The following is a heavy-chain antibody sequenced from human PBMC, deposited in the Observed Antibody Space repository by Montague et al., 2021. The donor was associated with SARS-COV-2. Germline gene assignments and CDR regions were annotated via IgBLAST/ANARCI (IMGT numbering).Heavy chain of an antibody. CDR2: INHRGTS. J-gene: IGHJ4*02. D-gene: IGHD3-22*01. CDR3: ARGRQHFNMIVVVMTGGEYYFDY. V-gene: IGHV4-34*01. CDR1: GGSFSDYY. Sequence: SETLSLTCAVYGGSFSDYYWSWIRQPPGKGPEWIGEINHRGTSKYNTSLKSRVSISLDTSKNQFPLYLSSVTAADTAVYYCARGRQHFNMIVVVMTGGEYYFDYWGQGTLVTVSS.